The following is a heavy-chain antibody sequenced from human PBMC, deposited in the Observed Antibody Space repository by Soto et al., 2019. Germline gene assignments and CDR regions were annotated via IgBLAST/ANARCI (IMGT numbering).Heavy chain of an antibody. CDR2: INAEGTTT. CDR1: GFTFTNYW. V-gene: IGHV3-74*01. J-gene: IGHJ1*01. CDR3: ACSARGLYGDYN. Sequence: EVQLVESGGGLVQPGESLRLSCSASGFTFTNYWMHWVRQAPGKGLVWVSRINAEGTTTIYADSVKGRFTTSRDNAKNTLYLQMNSLGGEDTAVYCCACSARGLYGDYNWGQGSLVTVSS. D-gene: IGHD4-17*01.